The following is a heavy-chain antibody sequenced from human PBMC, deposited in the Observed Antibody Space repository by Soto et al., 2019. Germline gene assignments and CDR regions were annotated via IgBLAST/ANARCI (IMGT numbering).Heavy chain of an antibody. Sequence: GGSLRLSCAASGFTLSSHAMTWVRQAPGKGLEWVSAISGSGGSTYYADSVKGRFTISRDNSKNTLYLQMNSLRAEDTAVYYCAKVVTMVRGVIRNYYYGMDVWGQGTTVTVSS. CDR1: GFTLSSHA. V-gene: IGHV3-23*01. D-gene: IGHD3-10*01. CDR2: ISGSGGST. CDR3: AKVVTMVRGVIRNYYYGMDV. J-gene: IGHJ6*02.